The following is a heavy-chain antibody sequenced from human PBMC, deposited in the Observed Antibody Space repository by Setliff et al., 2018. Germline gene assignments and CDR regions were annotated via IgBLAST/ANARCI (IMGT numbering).Heavy chain of an antibody. J-gene: IGHJ4*02. V-gene: IGHV1-8*02. CDR3: ARGVGAMGDY. CDR2: LNPNISAT. D-gene: IGHD1-26*01. Sequence: ASVKVSCKASGYTFTGYYIHWVRQATGQGLEWMGWLNPNISATFYAPKFQGRVTMTRDTSTSTFYMELSSLRSEDTAVYYCARGVGAMGDYWGQGTLVTVSS. CDR1: GYTFTGYY.